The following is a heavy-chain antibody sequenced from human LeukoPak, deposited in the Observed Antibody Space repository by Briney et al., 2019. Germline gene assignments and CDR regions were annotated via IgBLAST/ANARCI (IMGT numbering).Heavy chain of an antibody. V-gene: IGHV1-3*01. CDR2: INAANGNT. Sequence: ASVKVSFTASGYTFTNYAMHWVRQSPGQRLEWMGWINAANGNTKYSQKFQGRVTITRDTSASIAYLELSSLRSEDTAVYFCARDLPSEYWGQGTLVTVSS. J-gene: IGHJ4*02. CDR3: ARDLPSEY. CDR1: GYTFTNYA.